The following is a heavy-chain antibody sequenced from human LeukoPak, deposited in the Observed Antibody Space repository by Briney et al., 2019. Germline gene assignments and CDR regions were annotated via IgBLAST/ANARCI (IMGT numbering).Heavy chain of an antibody. CDR1: GFTFSSYW. V-gene: IGHV3-7*01. D-gene: IGHD3-10*01. CDR3: AREARGSGSYYYYYMDV. J-gene: IGHJ6*03. CDR2: IKQDGSEK. Sequence: PGGSLRLSCAASGFTFSSYWMSWVRQAPGKGLEWVANIKQDGSEKYYVDSVKGRFTISRDNAKNSLYLQMNSLRAEDTAVYYCAREARGSGSYYYYYMDVWGKGTTVTISS.